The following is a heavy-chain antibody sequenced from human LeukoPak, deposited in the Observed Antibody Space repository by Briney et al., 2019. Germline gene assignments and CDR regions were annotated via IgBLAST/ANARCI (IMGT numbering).Heavy chain of an antibody. V-gene: IGHV1-46*01. CDR1: GYTFSGYF. J-gene: IGHJ4*02. CDR3: AREDYYGSGSYYKP. D-gene: IGHD3-10*01. Sequence: ASVKVSCRASGYTFSGYFMHWVRQAPGQGLEWMGIINPSGGSTSYAQKFQGRVTMTRETSTSTVYMELSSLRSEDTAVYYCAREDYYGSGSYYKPWGQGTLVTVSS. CDR2: INPSGGST.